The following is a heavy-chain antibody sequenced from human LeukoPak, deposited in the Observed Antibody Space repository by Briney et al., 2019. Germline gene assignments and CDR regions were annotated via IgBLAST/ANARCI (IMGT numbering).Heavy chain of an antibody. CDR3: ARLYTHYDSSGFYYEDY. D-gene: IGHD3-22*01. J-gene: IGHJ4*02. CDR1: GYTFTSYG. CDR2: ISAYNGNT. Sequence: GASVKVSCKASGYTFTSYGISWVRQAPGHGLEWMGWISAYNGNTNYAQKLQGRVTMTTDTSTSTAYMELRSLRSEDTAVYYCARLYTHYDSSGFYYEDYWGQGTLVTVSS. V-gene: IGHV1-18*01.